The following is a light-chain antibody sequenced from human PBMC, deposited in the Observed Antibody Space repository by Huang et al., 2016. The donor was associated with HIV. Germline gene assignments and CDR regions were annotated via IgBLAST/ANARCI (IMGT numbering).Light chain of an antibody. CDR1: QGIRSH. Sequence: IQLTQSPSSLSASVGDRVTITCRASQGIRSHVAWYKLKPGKSPKLLIHGASTLRSGVPSRFSGNGSGKDFTLTISCLQPDDFASYYCQQLNTYPITFGQGTRLEIK. CDR3: QQLNTYPIT. CDR2: GAS. J-gene: IGKJ5*01. V-gene: IGKV1-9*01.